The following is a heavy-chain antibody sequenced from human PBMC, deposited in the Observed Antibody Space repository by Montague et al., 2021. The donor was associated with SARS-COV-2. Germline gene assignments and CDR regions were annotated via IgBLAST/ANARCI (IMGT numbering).Heavy chain of an antibody. CDR2: ILYNGTA. J-gene: IGHJ5*02. CDR3: TRGNGWYQP. D-gene: IGHD2-8*01. Sequence: SETLSLTCSLSGSYLRGYFCSWVRQPPGQRLEWIGYILYNGTATXNPALRSRLTMSVDMSRNQFSLELRSMTVADTAFYYCTRGNGWYQPWGRGTLVTVSS. CDR1: GSYLRGYF. V-gene: IGHV4-59*13.